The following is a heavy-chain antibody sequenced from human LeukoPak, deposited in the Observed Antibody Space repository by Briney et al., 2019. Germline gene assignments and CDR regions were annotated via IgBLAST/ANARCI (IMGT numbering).Heavy chain of an antibody. CDR2: ISYDGSNK. V-gene: IGHV3-30*04. CDR1: GFTFSSYA. Sequence: GGSLRLSCAASGFTFSSYAMHWVRQAPGKGLEWVAVISYDGSNKYYADSVKGRFTISRDNSKNTLYLQMNSLRAEDTAVFYCARGFDYWGQGTLVTVSS. J-gene: IGHJ4*02. CDR3: ARGFDY.